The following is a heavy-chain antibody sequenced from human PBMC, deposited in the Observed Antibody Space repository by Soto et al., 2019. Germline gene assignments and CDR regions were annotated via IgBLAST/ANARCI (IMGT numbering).Heavy chain of an antibody. CDR1: GGSFSGYY. CDR2: INHSGST. Sequence: SETLSLTCAVYGGSFSGYYWSWIRQPPGKGLEWIGEINHSGSTNYNPSLKSRVTISVDTSKNQFSLKLSSVTAADTAVYYCARGRRGYSYGYAYYYGMDVWGQGTTVTVSS. CDR3: ARGRRGYSYGYAYYYGMDV. J-gene: IGHJ6*02. D-gene: IGHD5-18*01. V-gene: IGHV4-34*01.